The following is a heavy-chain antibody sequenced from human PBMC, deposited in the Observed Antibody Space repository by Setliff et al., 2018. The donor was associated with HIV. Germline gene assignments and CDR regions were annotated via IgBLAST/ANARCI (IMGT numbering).Heavy chain of an antibody. V-gene: IGHV2-5*02. D-gene: IGHD2-2*01. CDR1: GFSLSTDGVG. CDR3: AHSYCSSTSCYPHYYYYMDV. J-gene: IGHJ6*03. Sequence: SGPTLVNPTQTLTLTCTFSGFSLSTDGVGVGWIRQPPGRALEWLVLIYWDNDKRYSPSLKSRITVTKDPSKNQVVLTMTNMDPVDTATYYCAHSYCSSTSCYPHYYYYMDVWGKGTTVTVSS. CDR2: IYWDNDK.